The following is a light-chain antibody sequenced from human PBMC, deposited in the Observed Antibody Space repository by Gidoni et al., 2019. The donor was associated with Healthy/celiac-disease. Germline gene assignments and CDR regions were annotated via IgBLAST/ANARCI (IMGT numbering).Light chain of an antibody. V-gene: IGKV3-20*01. Sequence: DIVLTQSPGTLSLPPGERATLSCRARQRVSSSYLAWYQQKPGQAPRLLIYGASSRATGIPDRFSGSGSGTDFTLTISRLEPEDFAVYYCQQYGSSPRTFGQXTKLEIK. J-gene: IGKJ2*01. CDR3: QQYGSSPRT. CDR1: QRVSSSY. CDR2: GAS.